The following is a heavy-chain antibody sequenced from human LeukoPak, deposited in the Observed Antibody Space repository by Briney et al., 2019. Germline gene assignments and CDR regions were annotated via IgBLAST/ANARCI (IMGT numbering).Heavy chain of an antibody. Sequence: GGSLRLSCAGSESTFSAYWMTWVRQAPGKGLQWVATIKQDGSEKYYVDSVKGRFTISRDNAKNSLYLQMNSLRAEDTAVYYCARDLQRSHFDWSLIGNTWGQGTLVTVSS. D-gene: IGHD3-9*01. CDR2: IKQDGSEK. CDR3: ARDLQRSHFDWSLIGNT. J-gene: IGHJ5*02. CDR1: ESTFSAYW. V-gene: IGHV3-7*04.